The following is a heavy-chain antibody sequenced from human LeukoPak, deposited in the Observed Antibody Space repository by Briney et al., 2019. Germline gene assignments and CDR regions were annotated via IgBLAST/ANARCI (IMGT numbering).Heavy chain of an antibody. CDR2: IIPIFGTA. Sequence: ASVKVSCKASGGTFSSYAISWVRQAPGQGLEWMGGIIPIFGTANYAQKFQGRVTITADESTSTAYMELSSLRSEDTAVYYCASTKRYCSGGSYYNGYYGMGVWGQGTTVTVSS. D-gene: IGHD2-15*01. V-gene: IGHV1-69*13. CDR3: ASTKRYCSGGSYYNGYYGMGV. J-gene: IGHJ6*02. CDR1: GGTFSSYA.